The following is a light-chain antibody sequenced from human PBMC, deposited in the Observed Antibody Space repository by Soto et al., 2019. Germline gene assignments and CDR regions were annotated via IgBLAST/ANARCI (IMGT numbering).Light chain of an antibody. CDR2: GAS. J-gene: IGKJ2*01. CDR1: QSVSSN. CDR3: QQYNNWPPYT. V-gene: IGKV3-15*01. Sequence: EIVMTQSPATLSVSPGERATPSSRASQSVSSNLAWYQQKPGQAPRLLIYGASTRATGIPARFSGSGSGTEFTLTISSLQSEDFAVYYCQQYNNWPPYTFGQGTKLEIK.